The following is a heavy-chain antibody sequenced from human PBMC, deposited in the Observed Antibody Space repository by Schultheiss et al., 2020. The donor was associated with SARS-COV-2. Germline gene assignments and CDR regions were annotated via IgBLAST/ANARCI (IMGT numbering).Heavy chain of an antibody. V-gene: IGHV3-7*01. Sequence: GGSLRLSCAASGFTFSSYWMHWVRQAPGKGLEWVANIKQDGSEKYYVDSVKGRFTISRDNAKNSLYLQMNSLRGEDTALYYCAAVDHGNDYWGQGGLVTVSS. J-gene: IGHJ4*02. CDR3: AAVDHGNDY. D-gene: IGHD1-14*01. CDR1: GFTFSSYW. CDR2: IKQDGSEK.